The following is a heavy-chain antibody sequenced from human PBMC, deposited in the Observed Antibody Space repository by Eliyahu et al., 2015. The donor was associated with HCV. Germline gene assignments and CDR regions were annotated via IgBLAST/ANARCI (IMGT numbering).Heavy chain of an antibody. Sequence: EVQLVXSGGGLVQPGGSLXLSCXAXXFTFSXYSLNWVRQAPGKGXGWVSYISSSSXTIYYADSVKGRFTISRDNAKNSLYLQMNSLRAEDTAVYYCARVGKGPTVTTWPFDYWGQGTLVTVSS. D-gene: IGHD4-17*01. CDR3: ARVGKGPTVTTWPFDY. CDR1: XFTFSXYS. V-gene: IGHV3-48*01. J-gene: IGHJ4*02. CDR2: ISSSSXTI.